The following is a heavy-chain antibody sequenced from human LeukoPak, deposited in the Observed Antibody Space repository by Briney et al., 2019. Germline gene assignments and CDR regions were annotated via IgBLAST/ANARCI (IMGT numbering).Heavy chain of an antibody. V-gene: IGHV3-48*03. CDR1: GFTFSSYE. CDR3: ARKHSYGSGFDY. CDR2: ISSSGSTI. J-gene: IGHJ4*02. Sequence: PGGSLRLSCAASGFTFSSYEMNWVRQAPGKGLEWVSYISSSGSTIYYADSVKGRFTISRDNAKNSLYLQMNSLRAEDTAVYYCARKHSYGSGFDYWGQGTLVTVSS. D-gene: IGHD3-10*01.